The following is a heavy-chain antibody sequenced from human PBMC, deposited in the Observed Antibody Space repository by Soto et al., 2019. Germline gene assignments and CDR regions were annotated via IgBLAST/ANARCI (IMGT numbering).Heavy chain of an antibody. CDR2: INHSGST. J-gene: IGHJ4*02. V-gene: IGHV4-34*01. CDR3: ARDMVRGVRTIDY. D-gene: IGHD3-10*01. CDR1: GGSFSGYY. Sequence: SETLSLTCAVYGGSFSGYYWSWIRQPPGKGLEWIGEINHSGSTNYNPSLKSRVTISVDTSKNQFSLKLSSVTAADTAVYYCARDMVRGVRTIDYWGQGTLVTVSS.